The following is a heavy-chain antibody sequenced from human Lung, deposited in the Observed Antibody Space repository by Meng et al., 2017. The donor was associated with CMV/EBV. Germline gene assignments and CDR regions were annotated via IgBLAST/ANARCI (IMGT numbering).Heavy chain of an antibody. D-gene: IGHD1-1*01. CDR3: ASPREGVRAFEI. CDR1: GGSISSSSYY. CDR2: IYYSGST. J-gene: IGHJ3*02. V-gene: IGHV4-39*01. Sequence: SETLSLTCTVSGGSISSSSYYWGWIRQPPGKGLEWIGSIYYSGSTYYNPSLKSRVTISVDTSKNQFSLKLSSVTAADTAVYYCASPREGVRAFEIWGQGTMVTVSS.